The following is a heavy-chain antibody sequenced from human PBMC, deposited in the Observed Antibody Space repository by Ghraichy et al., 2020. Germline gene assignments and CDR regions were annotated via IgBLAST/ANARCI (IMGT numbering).Heavy chain of an antibody. Sequence: SETLSLTCTVSGGSISSYYWSWIRQPPGKGLEWIGYIYYSGSTNYNPSLKSRVTISVDTSKNQFSLKLSSVTAADTAVYYCARDGPPRGYSYDVQIWGQGTLVTVSS. CDR3: ARDGPPRGYSYDVQI. CDR2: IYYSGST. D-gene: IGHD5-18*01. CDR1: GGSISSYY. J-gene: IGHJ4*02. V-gene: IGHV4-59*01.